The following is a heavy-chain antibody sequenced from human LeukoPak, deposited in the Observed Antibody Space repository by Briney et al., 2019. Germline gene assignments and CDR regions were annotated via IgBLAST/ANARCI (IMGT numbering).Heavy chain of an antibody. Sequence: QTGGSLRLSCAASGFTFSSYAMSWVRQAPGKGLEWVSAISGSGGSTYYADSVKGRFTISRDNSKNTLYLQMNSLRAEDTAVYYCTRGSGDNRGPFPDYFDSWGQGTLVTVSS. CDR2: ISGSGGST. CDR3: TRGSGDNRGPFPDYFDS. D-gene: IGHD3-10*01. J-gene: IGHJ4*02. V-gene: IGHV3-23*01. CDR1: GFTFSSYA.